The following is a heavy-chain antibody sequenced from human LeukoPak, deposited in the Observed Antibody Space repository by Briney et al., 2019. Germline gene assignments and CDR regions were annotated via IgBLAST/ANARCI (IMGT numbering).Heavy chain of an antibody. D-gene: IGHD6-13*01. CDR3: ARGSSSSWYDAFDI. V-gene: IGHV3-30*02. J-gene: IGHJ3*02. CDR1: GFTFSSYG. CDR2: IRYDGSNK. Sequence: GGSLRLSCAASGFTFSSYGMHWVRQAPGKGLEWVAFIRYDGSNKYYADSVKGRFTISRDNSKNTLYLQMNSLRAEDTAVYYCARGSSSSWYDAFDIWGQGTMVTVSS.